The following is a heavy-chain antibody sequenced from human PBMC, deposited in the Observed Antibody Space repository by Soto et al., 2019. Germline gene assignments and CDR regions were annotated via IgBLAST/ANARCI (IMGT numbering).Heavy chain of an antibody. CDR2: IIPIFGTA. V-gene: IGHV1-69*13. Sequence: ASVKVSCKASGGTFSSYAISWVRQAPGQGLEWMGGIIPIFGTANYAQKFQGRVTITADESTSTAYMELSSLRSEDTAVYYCARLQDDYSNPRKAFDIWGQGTMVTVPS. CDR3: ARLQDDYSNPRKAFDI. D-gene: IGHD4-4*01. J-gene: IGHJ3*02. CDR1: GGTFSSYA.